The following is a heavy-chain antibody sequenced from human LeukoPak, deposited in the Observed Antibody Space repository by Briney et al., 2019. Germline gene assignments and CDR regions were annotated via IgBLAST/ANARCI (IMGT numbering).Heavy chain of an antibody. Sequence: SETLSLTCTVSGGSISSGSYYWGWIRQPPGKGLEWIGNIYYSGSTYYNPSLESRVTISVDTSKNQFSLKLSSVTAADTAVYYCARGWDGGNPSRYWFFDLWGRGTLVTVSS. V-gene: IGHV4-39*07. D-gene: IGHD4-23*01. CDR2: IYYSGST. CDR3: ARGWDGGNPSRYWFFDL. CDR1: GGSISSGSYY. J-gene: IGHJ2*01.